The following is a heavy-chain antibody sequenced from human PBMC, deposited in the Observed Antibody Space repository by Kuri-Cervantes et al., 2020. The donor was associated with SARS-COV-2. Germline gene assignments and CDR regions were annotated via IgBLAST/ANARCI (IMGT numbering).Heavy chain of an antibody. V-gene: IGHV1-2*02. CDR3: ARVGYNVWTIANWFDP. Sequence: ASVKVSCKASGYTFTGYYIHWVRQAPGQGLEWMGWINPNFGGTNYAQEFQCRVTMTKDTSISTAYMNFSSLRSEDTAVYHCARVGYNVWTIANWFDPWGQGTLVTGSS. CDR2: INPNFGGT. D-gene: IGHD3/OR15-3a*01. J-gene: IGHJ5*02. CDR1: GYTFTGYY.